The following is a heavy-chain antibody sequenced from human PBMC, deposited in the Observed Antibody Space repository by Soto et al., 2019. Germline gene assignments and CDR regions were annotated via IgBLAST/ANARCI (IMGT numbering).Heavy chain of an antibody. V-gene: IGHV4-30-4*01. Sequence: TLSLTCTVSGVSVSTDVDYWGWVRQPPGKGLEWIGYIYYDGSTYYNPSLTSPVDISMDSSQNQFSLKLDSVTGADTAINYCVRGTNCKTTSTCYRYFDFWGRGTLVTVSS. CDR2: IYYDGST. CDR1: GVSVSTDVDY. CDR3: VRGTNCKTTSTCYRYFDF. D-gene: IGHD1-1*01. J-gene: IGHJ4*01.